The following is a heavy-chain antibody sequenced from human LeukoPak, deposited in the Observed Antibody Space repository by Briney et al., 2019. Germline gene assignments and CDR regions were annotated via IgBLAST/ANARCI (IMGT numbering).Heavy chain of an antibody. Sequence: ASVKVSCKASGYTFTDYAIHWVRQAPGQRLEWMGWINPNSGGTNYAQKFQGRVTMTRDTSISTAYMELSRLRSDDTAVYYCARDRYDFWSGSDYYYMDVWGKGTTVTLSS. D-gene: IGHD3-3*01. CDR1: GYTFTDYA. J-gene: IGHJ6*03. V-gene: IGHV1-2*02. CDR3: ARDRYDFWSGSDYYYMDV. CDR2: INPNSGGT.